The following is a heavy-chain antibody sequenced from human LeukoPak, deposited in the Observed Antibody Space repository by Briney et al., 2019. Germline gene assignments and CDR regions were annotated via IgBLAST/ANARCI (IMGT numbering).Heavy chain of an antibody. V-gene: IGHV4-34*01. CDR1: GGSFSGYY. D-gene: IGHD3-9*01. Sequence: SETLSLTCAVYGGSFSGYYWSWIRQPPGKGLEWIGEINHSGSTNYNPSLKSRVTISGDTSKKQFSLKLSSVTAADTAVYYCARGPQTYYDILTGLSFWGQGTLVTVSS. CDR2: INHSGST. J-gene: IGHJ4*02. CDR3: ARGPQTYYDILTGLSF.